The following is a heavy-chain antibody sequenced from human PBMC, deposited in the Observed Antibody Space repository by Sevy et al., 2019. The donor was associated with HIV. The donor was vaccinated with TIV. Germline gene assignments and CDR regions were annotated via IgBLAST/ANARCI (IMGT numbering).Heavy chain of an antibody. CDR2: INSDGSTT. CDR1: GFTFSNSW. J-gene: IGHJ6*02. Sequence: GGSLRLSCAASGFTFSNSWMHWVRQVPGKGLVWVSYINSDGSTTTYADSVKGRFTISRDNAKNTVYLQMNSLRAEDTAVYYCARASSYALDVWGQGTTVTVSS. CDR3: ARASSYALDV. V-gene: IGHV3-74*03.